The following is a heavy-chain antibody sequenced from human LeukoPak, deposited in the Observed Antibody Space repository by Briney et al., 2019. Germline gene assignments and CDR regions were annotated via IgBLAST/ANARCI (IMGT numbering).Heavy chain of an antibody. D-gene: IGHD2-8*01. Sequence: GGSLRLSCAAAGLTFRNYAMSWVRQTPGKGLEWVGRIKENSVGGTTDYAAPVQGRFTISRDDSKNTVYLEMNSLKTEDTAVYYCTAGLGRTNDDSWGQGTLVTVSS. CDR2: IKENSVGGTT. CDR3: TAGLGRTNDDS. V-gene: IGHV3-15*01. J-gene: IGHJ4*02. CDR1: GLTFRNYA.